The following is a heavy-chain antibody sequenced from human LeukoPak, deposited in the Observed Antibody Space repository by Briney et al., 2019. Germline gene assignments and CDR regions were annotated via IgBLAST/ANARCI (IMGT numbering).Heavy chain of an antibody. CDR1: GGSISSGSYY. CDR3: ARGQLPWTTTAVRAFDI. CDR2: INHSGST. V-gene: IGHV4-39*07. Sequence: KPSETLSPTCTVSGGSISSGSYYWSWIRQPPGKGLEWIGEINHSGSTNYNPSLKSRVTISVDTSKNQFSLKLSSVTAADTAVYYCARGQLPWTTTAVRAFDIWGQGTMVTVSS. J-gene: IGHJ3*02. D-gene: IGHD3/OR15-3a*01.